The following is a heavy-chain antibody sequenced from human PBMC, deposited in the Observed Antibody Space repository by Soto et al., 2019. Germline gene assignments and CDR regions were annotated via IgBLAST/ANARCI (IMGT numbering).Heavy chain of an antibody. CDR2: IYYSGST. CDR3: ARRWGRTFDY. Sequence: SETLSLTCTVSGGSISSYYWSWIRQPPGKGLDWIGYIYYSGSTNYNPSLKSLVTISVDTSKNQFSLKLSFVTAADTAVYYCARRWGRTFDYWGQGTLVTVSS. V-gene: IGHV4-59*08. J-gene: IGHJ4*02. D-gene: IGHD7-27*01. CDR1: GGSISSYY.